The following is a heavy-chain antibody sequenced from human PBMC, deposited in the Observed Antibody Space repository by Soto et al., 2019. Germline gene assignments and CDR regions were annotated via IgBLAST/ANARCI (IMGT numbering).Heavy chain of an antibody. CDR1: GGSISSSSYY. J-gene: IGHJ6*03. Sequence: SETLSLTCTVSGGSISSSSYYWGWIRQPPGKGLEWIGGIYYSGSTYYNPSLKSRVTISVDTSKNQFSLKLSSVTAADTAVYYCARQYGDYVGSGYYYYYMDVWGKGTTVTVSS. CDR3: ARQYGDYVGSGYYYYYMDV. V-gene: IGHV4-39*01. CDR2: IYYSGST. D-gene: IGHD4-17*01.